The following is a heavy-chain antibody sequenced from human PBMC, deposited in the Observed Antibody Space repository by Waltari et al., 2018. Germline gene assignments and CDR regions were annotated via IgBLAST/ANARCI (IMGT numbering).Heavy chain of an antibody. Sequence: EVQLVESGGGLVQPGRSLRLSCAASGFHFDDYAMHWVRQPPGKGLEWVSGISWNSGSIGYADSVKGRFTISRDNAKNSLYLQMNSLRAEDTALYYCAKDIFLVGVASFDYWGQGTLVTVSS. CDR1: GFHFDDYA. CDR2: ISWNSGSI. D-gene: IGHD3-3*01. CDR3: AKDIFLVGVASFDY. J-gene: IGHJ4*02. V-gene: IGHV3-9*01.